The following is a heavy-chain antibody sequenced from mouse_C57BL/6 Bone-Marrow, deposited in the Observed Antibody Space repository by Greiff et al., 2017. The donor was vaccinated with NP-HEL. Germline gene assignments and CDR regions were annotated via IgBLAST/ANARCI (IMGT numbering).Heavy chain of an antibody. CDR1: GYTFTDYY. Sequence: EVQLQQSGPELVKPGASVKISCKASGYTFTDYYMNWVKQSHGKSLEWIGDINPNNGGTSYNQKFKGKATLTVDKSSSTAYMELRSLTSEESAVYYCAIEWPYYGSRRGFACWGQGTLVTVSA. V-gene: IGHV1-26*01. D-gene: IGHD1-1*01. J-gene: IGHJ3*01. CDR2: INPNNGGT. CDR3: AIEWPYYGSRRGFAC.